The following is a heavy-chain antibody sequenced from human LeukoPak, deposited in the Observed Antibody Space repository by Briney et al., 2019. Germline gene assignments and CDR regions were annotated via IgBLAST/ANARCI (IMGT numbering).Heavy chain of an antibody. Sequence: SVKVSCKASGGTFSSYAISWVRQAPGQGLEWMGGIIPIFGTANYAQKFQGRVTITADESTSTAYMELSSLRSEDTAVYYCARDTGQQLVNWFDPWGQGTLVTVSS. CDR3: ARDTGQQLVNWFDP. CDR1: GGTFSSYA. J-gene: IGHJ5*02. D-gene: IGHD6-13*01. CDR2: IIPIFGTA. V-gene: IGHV1-69*13.